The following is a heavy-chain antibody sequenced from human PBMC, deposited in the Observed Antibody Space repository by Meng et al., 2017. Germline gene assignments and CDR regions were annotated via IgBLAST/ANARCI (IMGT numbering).Heavy chain of an antibody. Sequence: QLLLVQVGAAVKNAGASVKVSCKASGYTFTGYYKHWVRQDPRAGLEWMGRINPKRGGTNYAQKFQGRVTMTRDTSISTAYMELSRVISDDPAVYYCAREIAVAGNVYFDYWGQGTLVTVSS. D-gene: IGHD6-19*01. J-gene: IGHJ4*02. CDR3: AREIAVAGNVYFDY. CDR2: INPKRGGT. CDR1: GYTFTGYY. V-gene: IGHV1-2*06.